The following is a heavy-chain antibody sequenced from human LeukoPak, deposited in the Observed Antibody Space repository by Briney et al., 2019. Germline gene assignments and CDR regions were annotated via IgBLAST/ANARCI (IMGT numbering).Heavy chain of an antibody. CDR3: ARVIKRIVNWFDP. J-gene: IGHJ5*02. Sequence: ASVKVSCKASGYTFTGYYMHWVRQAPGQGLEWMGWINPNSGGTNYAQKFQGRVTMTRDTSISTAYMELSRLGSDDTAVYYCARVIKRIVNWFDPWGQGTLVTVSS. CDR2: INPNSGGT. CDR1: GYTFTGYY. V-gene: IGHV1-2*02. D-gene: IGHD3-22*01.